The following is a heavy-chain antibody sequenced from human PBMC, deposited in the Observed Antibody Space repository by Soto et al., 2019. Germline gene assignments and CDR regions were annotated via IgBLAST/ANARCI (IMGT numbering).Heavy chain of an antibody. Sequence: QVQLVQSGAEVRKPGASVRISCKASGYTFTFYYIHWVRQAPGQGLEWMGTVNPSYGDTAYSQKFQGRVTLTRDTSTTTVYMDLSSLRSEDTAVYFCARGSEVASRQLCDFWGQGSLVSVSS. CDR1: GYTFTFYY. J-gene: IGHJ4*02. D-gene: IGHD6-6*01. CDR3: ARGSEVASRQLCDF. CDR2: VNPSYGDT. V-gene: IGHV1-46*01.